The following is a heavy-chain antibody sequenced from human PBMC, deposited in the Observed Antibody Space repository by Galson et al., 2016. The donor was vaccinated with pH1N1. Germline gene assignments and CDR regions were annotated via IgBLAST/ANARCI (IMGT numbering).Heavy chain of an antibody. J-gene: IGHJ4*02. V-gene: IGHV2-5*02. D-gene: IGHD5-12*01. CDR1: GFSLSTDGVG. CDR3: AHSRHIGETRTPYFYAF. Sequence: PALVKPTQTLTLTCTFSGFSLSTDGVGVGWLRQPPGKALESLALYYWDDDMRYNPSLRNRLTITKDTSKNQVVLTMTNMDPVDTGTYYCAHSRHIGETRTPYFYAFWGQGTLVTVSS. CDR2: YYWDDDM.